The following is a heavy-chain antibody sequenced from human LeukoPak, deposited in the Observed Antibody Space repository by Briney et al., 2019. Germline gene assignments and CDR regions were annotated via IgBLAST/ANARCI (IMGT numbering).Heavy chain of an antibody. CDR1: GFTFSNAW. V-gene: IGHV3-15*01. CDR2: IKSKTDGGTT. D-gene: IGHD6-19*01. CDR3: TTDRAAVAGTYSLHYFDY. J-gene: IGHJ4*02. Sequence: GGSLRLSCAASGFTFSNAWMSWVRQAPGKGLEWVGRIKSKTDGGTTDYAAPVKGRFTISRDDSKHTLYLQMNSLKTEDTAVYYCTTDRAAVAGTYSLHYFDYWGQGTLVTVSS.